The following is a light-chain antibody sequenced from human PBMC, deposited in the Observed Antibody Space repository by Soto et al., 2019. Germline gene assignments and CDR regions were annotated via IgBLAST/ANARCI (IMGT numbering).Light chain of an antibody. CDR2: DAS. J-gene: IGKJ1*01. V-gene: IGKV1-5*01. Sequence: DIQMTQSPSTLSASVGDRVTITCRASQSISTWLAWYHQKPGKAPKLLIYDASSLDSGVPSRFSGSGSGTEFTLTISSLQPGDFATYYCQQYSSYSGTFGHGTKVDIK. CDR3: QQYSSYSGT. CDR1: QSISTW.